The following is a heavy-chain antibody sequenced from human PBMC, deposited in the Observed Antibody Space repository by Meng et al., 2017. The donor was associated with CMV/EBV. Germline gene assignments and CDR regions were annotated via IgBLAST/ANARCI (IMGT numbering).Heavy chain of an antibody. V-gene: IGHV4-61*02. J-gene: IGHJ4*02. D-gene: IGHD6-6*01. Sequence: QVQLQESGPGLVKPSQTLSLTCTVSGGSISSGSYYWSWIRQPAGKGLEWIGRIYTSGSTNYNPSLKSRVTISVDTSKNQFSLKLSSVTAADTAVYYCASSSTYPDYWGQGTLVTVSS. CDR1: GGSISSGSYY. CDR2: IYTSGST. CDR3: ASSSTYPDY.